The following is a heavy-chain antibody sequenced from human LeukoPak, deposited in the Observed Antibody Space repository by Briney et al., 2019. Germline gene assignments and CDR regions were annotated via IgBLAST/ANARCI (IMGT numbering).Heavy chain of an antibody. CDR2: IFYSGST. Sequence: LEALSLTRPLSRYSLSSGFFWGLVRQAPRKGPGWIWGIFYSGSTYYNPPLKSRVTISVNTSKNQFSLKLSSVTAADTAVYYCARVRITMVRGAPAYFDYWGQGTLVTVSS. D-gene: IGHD3-10*01. CDR1: RYSLSSGFF. V-gene: IGHV4-38-2*02. J-gene: IGHJ4*02. CDR3: ARVRITMVRGAPAYFDY.